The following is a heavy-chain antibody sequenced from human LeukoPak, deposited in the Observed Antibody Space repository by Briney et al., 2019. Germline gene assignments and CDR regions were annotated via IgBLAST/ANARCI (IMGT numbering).Heavy chain of an antibody. D-gene: IGHD2-2*03. J-gene: IGHJ5*02. CDR1: GFTFRTYR. CDR3: ARGGYCSNTTCYTGWFDP. V-gene: IGHV3-7*01. CDR2: IKEDGSDK. Sequence: PGGSLRLSCAASGFTFRTYRMSWVRQAPGKGLEWVANIKEDGSDKYYVDSVKGRFTISRDNAKNSLFLQMNSLRAEDTAVYFCARGGYCSNTTCYTGWFDPWGQGTLVTVSS.